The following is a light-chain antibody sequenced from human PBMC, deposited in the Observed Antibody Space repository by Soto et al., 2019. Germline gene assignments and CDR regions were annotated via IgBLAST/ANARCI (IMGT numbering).Light chain of an antibody. CDR3: QTWGTGAHWV. CDR1: SGHSTYA. Sequence: QLVLTQSPSASASLGASVKLTCTLSSGHSTYAIAWHQQQPEKGPRYLMKLNNDGSHTKGDGIPDRVSGSSSGAERYLTNAKLQCEDEGGSDCQTWGTGAHWVFGGGTKVTVL. CDR2: LNNDGSH. J-gene: IGLJ3*02. V-gene: IGLV4-69*01.